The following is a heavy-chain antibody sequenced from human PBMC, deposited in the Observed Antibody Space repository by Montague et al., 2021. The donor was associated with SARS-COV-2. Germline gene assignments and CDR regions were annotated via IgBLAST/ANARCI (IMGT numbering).Heavy chain of an antibody. Sequence: SETLSLTCSVSGDSITTYYWSWIRQSPGRGLEWIGHIYYTGTTKYNPSLKSRVTISVDTSRRQFSLKVKSVTAADTALYYFAREFRIELWQTNWYFGLWGRGTLVTVSS. J-gene: IGHJ2*01. V-gene: IGHV4-59*01. CDR1: GDSITTYY. CDR2: IYYTGTT. CDR3: AREFRIELWQTNWYFGL. D-gene: IGHD3-16*01.